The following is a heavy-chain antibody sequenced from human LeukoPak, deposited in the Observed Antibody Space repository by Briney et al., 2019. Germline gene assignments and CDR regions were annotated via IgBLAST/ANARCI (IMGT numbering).Heavy chain of an antibody. Sequence: GGSLRLSCAASGFTFDNYGMSWVRQAPGKWLEWVSGINWNGGSTGYADSVKGRFTISRDNAKNSLYLQMNSLRAEDTALYYCARDVVVMQLDRHAFDIWGQGTMVTVSS. CDR2: INWNGGST. D-gene: IGHD1-1*01. CDR3: ARDVVVMQLDRHAFDI. V-gene: IGHV3-20*04. J-gene: IGHJ3*02. CDR1: GFTFDNYG.